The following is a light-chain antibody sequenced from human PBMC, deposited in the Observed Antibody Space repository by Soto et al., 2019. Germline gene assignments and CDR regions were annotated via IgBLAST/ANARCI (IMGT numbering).Light chain of an antibody. CDR1: QTISSS. CDR2: AAS. Sequence: DIQMTQSPSSLSASLGDRVTITCRASQTISSSLNWYQQKPGKAPDLLIYAASNLQSGVPSRFSGSGSGSDFTLTISSLQPEDYATYYCQQSYSSPQMYTFGQGTRLEIK. CDR3: QQSYSSPQMYT. J-gene: IGKJ2*01. V-gene: IGKV1-39*01.